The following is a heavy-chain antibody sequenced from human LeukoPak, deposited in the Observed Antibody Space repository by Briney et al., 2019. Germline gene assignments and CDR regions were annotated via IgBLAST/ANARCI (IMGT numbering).Heavy chain of an antibody. D-gene: IGHD3-10*01. J-gene: IGHJ5*02. V-gene: IGHV4-31*01. Sequence: SETLSLTCTVSGGSISSGGYYWSWIRQHPGKGQEWIGYIYYSGSTYYNPSLKSQVTISVDTSKNQFSLKLSSVTAADTAVYYCARGDYYYGSGSFNWFDPWGQGTLVTVSS. CDR2: IYYSGST. CDR3: ARGDYYYGSGSFNWFDP. CDR1: GGSISSGGYY.